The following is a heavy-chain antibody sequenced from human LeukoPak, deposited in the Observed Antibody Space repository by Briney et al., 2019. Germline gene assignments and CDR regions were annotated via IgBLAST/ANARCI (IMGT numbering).Heavy chain of an antibody. CDR2: IYYTGST. Sequence: SETLSLTCTVSGGSISSSSYYWGWIRQPPGKGLEWIGSIYYTGSTYYNPSLKSRVTISVDTSKTQFSLKLSSVTAADTAVYYCARLSINWGPTYFDYWGQGSLVTVSS. CDR1: GGSISSSSYY. V-gene: IGHV4-39*01. CDR3: ARLSINWGPTYFDY. D-gene: IGHD7-27*01. J-gene: IGHJ4*02.